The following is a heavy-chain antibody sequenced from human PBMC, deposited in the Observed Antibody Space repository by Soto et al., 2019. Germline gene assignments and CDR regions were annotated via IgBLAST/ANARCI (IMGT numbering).Heavy chain of an antibody. CDR1: GGTFRNYP. J-gene: IGHJ4*02. CDR3: ARGPLVVLNYFES. V-gene: IGHV1-69*02. CDR2: IFPLTDIP. Sequence: QVQLVQSGTEVKKPGSSVKVSCKASGGTFRNYPINWVRQAPGQGLEWMGSIFPLTDIPDYAQNFQARLTISEDKSTSTAYMELSSLTSDDTAMYLCARGPLVVLNYFESWGQGTLVTVSS.